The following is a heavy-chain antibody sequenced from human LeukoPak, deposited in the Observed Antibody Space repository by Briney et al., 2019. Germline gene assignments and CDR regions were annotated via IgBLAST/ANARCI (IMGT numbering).Heavy chain of an antibody. J-gene: IGHJ4*02. Sequence: GGSLRLSYAASGFTFSSYAMSWVRQAPGKGLEWVSAISGSGGSTYYADSVKGRFTISRDNSKNTLYLQMNSLRAEDTAVYYCAKDTPPRSYYDFWSGYSGYFDYWGQGTLVTVSS. V-gene: IGHV3-23*01. CDR1: GFTFSSYA. CDR3: AKDTPPRSYYDFWSGYSGYFDY. CDR2: ISGSGGST. D-gene: IGHD3-3*01.